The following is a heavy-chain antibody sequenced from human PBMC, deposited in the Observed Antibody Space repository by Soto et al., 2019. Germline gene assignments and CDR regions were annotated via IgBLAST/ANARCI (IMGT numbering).Heavy chain of an antibody. V-gene: IGHV2-5*02. CDR1: GFSLTTSGMN. Sequence: QITLKESGPTLVRPTQTLTLTCTFSGFSLTTSGMNVGWIRQPPGKALEWLALIYWDDDKRYSPSLKNRLTITKDTSKNQVVLTMTNMDPVDTATYYCAHSEGSSCLWDYWGQGTLVTVSS. CDR2: IYWDDDK. J-gene: IGHJ4*02. D-gene: IGHD6-13*01. CDR3: AHSEGSSCLWDY.